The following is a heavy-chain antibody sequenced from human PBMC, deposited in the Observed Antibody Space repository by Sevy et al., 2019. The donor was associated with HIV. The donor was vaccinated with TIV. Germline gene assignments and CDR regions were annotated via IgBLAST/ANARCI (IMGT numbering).Heavy chain of an antibody. CDR3: ARDESSVYEEVNFDI. V-gene: IGHV3-30-3*01. D-gene: IGHD5-12*01. J-gene: IGHJ4*02. CDR1: GFTFNTDS. CDR2: GAQDGDTA. Sequence: GGSLRLSCAASGFTFNTDSLHWVRQAPGKGLEWVAVGAQDGDTAYYSDSVKGRVTISRDKSKNMLYLEMNSLTSEDTAMYYCARDESSVYEEVNFDIWGQGTLVTVSS.